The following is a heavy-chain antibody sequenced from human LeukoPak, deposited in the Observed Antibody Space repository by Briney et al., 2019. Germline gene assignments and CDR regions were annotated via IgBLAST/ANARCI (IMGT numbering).Heavy chain of an antibody. CDR1: GFTFSSYS. D-gene: IGHD4-17*01. J-gene: IGHJ4*02. CDR2: ISSSSSTI. V-gene: IGHV3-48*01. Sequence: GGSLRLSCAASGFTFSSYSMNWVRQAPGKGLEWVSYISSSSSTIYYADSVKGRFTISRDNAKNSLYLQMNSLRAEDTAVYYCARMYGDHGYWGQGTLVTVSS. CDR3: ARMYGDHGY.